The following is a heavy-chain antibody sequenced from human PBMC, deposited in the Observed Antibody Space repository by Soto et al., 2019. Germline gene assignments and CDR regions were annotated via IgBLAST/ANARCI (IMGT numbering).Heavy chain of an antibody. CDR1: GYTFTSYY. J-gene: IGHJ5*02. CDR2: INPTDGNT. Sequence: SVKVSCKASGYTFTSYYIHCVRQAPGQGLEWMGVINPTDGNTNYAQKLQGRVTMTTDTSTSTAYMELRSLRSDDTAVYYCARAPFTPPDWFDPWGQGTLVTVSS. V-gene: IGHV1-46*01. D-gene: IGHD3-16*01. CDR3: ARAPFTPPDWFDP.